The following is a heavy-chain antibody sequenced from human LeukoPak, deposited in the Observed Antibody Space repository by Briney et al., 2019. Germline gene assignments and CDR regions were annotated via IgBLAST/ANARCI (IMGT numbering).Heavy chain of an antibody. Sequence: QPGGSLRLSCAASGFTFNNYAMNWVRQAPGKGLEWVSSINPSGYNPYYADSVKGRFTISRDNSKNTLYLQMNSLRADDTALYFCAECARTPEGGSGWCNWFDTWGQGTLVTVSS. CDR1: GFTFNNYA. J-gene: IGHJ5*02. CDR2: INPSGYNP. V-gene: IGHV3-23*01. D-gene: IGHD3-3*01. CDR3: AECARTPEGGSGWCNWFDT.